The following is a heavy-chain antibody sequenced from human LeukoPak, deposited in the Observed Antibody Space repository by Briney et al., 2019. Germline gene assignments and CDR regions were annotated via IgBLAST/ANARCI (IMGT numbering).Heavy chain of an antibody. V-gene: IGHV3-7*01. J-gene: IGHJ3*02. CDR1: GFTFRSYA. D-gene: IGHD4-23*01. CDR3: AKYGGDSGMAFDI. CDR2: INLDGSAR. Sequence: GGSLRLSCAASGFTFRSYAVSWVRQAPGKGLEWVANINLDGSARRYINSVKGRFTISKDNAKNSLYLQMISPRAEDTAVYFCAKYGGDSGMAFDIWGQGTMVTVSS.